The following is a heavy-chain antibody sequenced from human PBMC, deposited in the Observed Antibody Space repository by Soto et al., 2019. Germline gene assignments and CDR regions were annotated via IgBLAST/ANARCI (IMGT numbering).Heavy chain of an antibody. J-gene: IGHJ5*02. Sequence: ASVKVSCKASGYTFTSYGISWVRQAPGQGLEWMGWISAYNGNTNYAQKLQGRVTMTTDTSTSTAYMELRSLRSDDTAVYYCARDPPTYYYGSGSYSNNWFERWGQGKLVSVSS. CDR2: ISAYNGNT. V-gene: IGHV1-18*01. D-gene: IGHD3-10*01. CDR1: GYTFTSYG. CDR3: ARDPPTYYYGSGSYSNNWFER.